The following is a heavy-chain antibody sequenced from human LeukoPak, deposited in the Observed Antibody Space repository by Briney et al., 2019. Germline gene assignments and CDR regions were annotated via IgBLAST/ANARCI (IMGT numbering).Heavy chain of an antibody. D-gene: IGHD3-10*01. CDR2: ISGSGGST. CDR1: GFTFSSYA. V-gene: IGHV3-23*01. Sequence: PGGSLRLSCAASGFTFSSYAISWVRQAPGKGLEWVSAISGSGGSTYYADSVKGRFTISRDNSKNTLYLQMSSLRAEDTAVYYCAKDRVNGSGRQKSVYYFDYWGQGTLVTVSS. CDR3: AKDRVNGSGRQKSVYYFDY. J-gene: IGHJ4*02.